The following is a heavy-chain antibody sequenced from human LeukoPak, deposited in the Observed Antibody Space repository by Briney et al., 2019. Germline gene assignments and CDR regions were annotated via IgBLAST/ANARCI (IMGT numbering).Heavy chain of an antibody. CDR2: GRNLNSGHST. CDR3: AKLGEYSSFYGFDP. V-gene: IGHV3-72*01. D-gene: IGHD6-6*01. Sequence: PGGSRRPSVATPGFTPTDHTMDWVRKALGKGQNWLGRGRNLNSGHSTQYAASVEGRFSISRDNSKNTLYLQMNSLRAEDTAVYYCAKLGEYSSFYGFDPWGQGTLVTVSS. J-gene: IGHJ5*02. CDR1: GFTPTDHT.